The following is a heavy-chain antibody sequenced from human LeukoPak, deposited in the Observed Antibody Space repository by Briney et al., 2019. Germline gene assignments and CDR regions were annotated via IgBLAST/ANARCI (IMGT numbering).Heavy chain of an antibody. D-gene: IGHD1-26*01. CDR2: IRYDGSNK. CDR3: ARERGSYFRDAFDI. J-gene: IGHJ3*02. Sequence: PGGSLRLSCAASGFTFSSYGMHWVRQAPGKGLEWVAFIRYDGSNKYYADSVQGRFTVSRDNSKNSLYLQMNSLRAEDTAVYYCARERGSYFRDAFDIWGQGTMVTVSS. V-gene: IGHV3-30*02. CDR1: GFTFSSYG.